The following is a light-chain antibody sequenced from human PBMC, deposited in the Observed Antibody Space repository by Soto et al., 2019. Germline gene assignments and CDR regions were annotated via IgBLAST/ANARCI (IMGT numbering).Light chain of an antibody. J-gene: IGKJ2*01. CDR2: DVS. CDR3: QQSRT. V-gene: IGKV1-5*01. Sequence: DIQMTQSPSTLSASVGETVTITCRASQTTNNWLAWYQHKPGKAPELLIYDVSTLESGVPSRFSGSGSGTEITLTISSLQPDDFATYYCQQSRTFGQGTKLEIK. CDR1: QTTNNW.